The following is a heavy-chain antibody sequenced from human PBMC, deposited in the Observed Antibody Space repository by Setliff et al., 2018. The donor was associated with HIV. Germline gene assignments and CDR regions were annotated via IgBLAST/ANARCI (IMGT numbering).Heavy chain of an antibody. D-gene: IGHD3-22*01. Sequence: PGGSLRLSCAASGFTFSTYGMHWVRQAPDKGLEWVSVIWYDGSNKYYADSVKGRFTVSRDNSKNTLYLQVNSLRAEDTAVYYCARTDSSGFNFDYWGQGTLVTVSS. V-gene: IGHV3-33*01. CDR2: IWYDGSNK. J-gene: IGHJ4*02. CDR1: GFTFSTYG. CDR3: ARTDSSGFNFDY.